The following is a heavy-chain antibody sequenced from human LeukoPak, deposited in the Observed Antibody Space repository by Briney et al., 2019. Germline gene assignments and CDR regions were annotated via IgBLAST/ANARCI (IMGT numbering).Heavy chain of an antibody. CDR3: ARGRGGSYRNWFDP. CDR2: INHSGST. Sequence: PSETLSLTCAVYGGSFSGYYWSWIRQPPGKGLEWNGEINHSGSTNYNPSLKSRVTISVDTSKNQFSLKLSSVTAADTAVYYCARGRGGSYRNWFDPWGQGTLVTVSS. V-gene: IGHV4-34*01. D-gene: IGHD1-26*01. J-gene: IGHJ5*02. CDR1: GGSFSGYY.